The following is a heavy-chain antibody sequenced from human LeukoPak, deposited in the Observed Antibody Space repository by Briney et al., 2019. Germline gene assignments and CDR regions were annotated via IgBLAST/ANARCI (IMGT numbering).Heavy chain of an antibody. CDR1: GFTFSSYA. CDR3: ARDLFGYCTNGVCRVTDY. CDR2: ISSNGGST. V-gene: IGHV3-64*01. Sequence: PGGSLRLSCAASGFTFSSYAMHWVRQAPGKGLEYVSAISSNGGSTYYANSVKGRFTISRDNSKNTLYLQMGSLRAEDMAVYYCARDLFGYCTNGVCRVTDYWGQGTRVTVSS. D-gene: IGHD2-8*01. J-gene: IGHJ4*02.